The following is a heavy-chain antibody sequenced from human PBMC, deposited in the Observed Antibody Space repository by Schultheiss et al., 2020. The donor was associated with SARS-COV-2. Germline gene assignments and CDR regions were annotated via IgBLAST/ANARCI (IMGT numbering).Heavy chain of an antibody. V-gene: IGHV4-59*01. D-gene: IGHD5-24*01. CDR2: IYFTGIT. Sequence: SETLSLTCTVSDGSSSSYYWSWIRQPPGKGLDPIGNIYFTGITKYNPSLKSRVTISIDTSKNQFSLKLGSVTAADTAVYFCARATRVESLFSVRGGSFDFWGRGALVTVSS. J-gene: IGHJ4*02. CDR1: DGSSSSYY. CDR3: ARATRVESLFSVRGGSFDF.